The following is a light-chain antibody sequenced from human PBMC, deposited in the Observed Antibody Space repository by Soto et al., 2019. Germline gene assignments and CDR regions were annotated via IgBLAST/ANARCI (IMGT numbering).Light chain of an antibody. V-gene: IGLV2-14*01. CDR2: EVS. Sequence: QSALTQPASVSGSPGQSITISCTGTSSDVGGYNYVSWYQQHPGKAPKLMMYEVSNRPSGVCNRCSGSKSGNTASLTISGLQSEDEADYYCSSYTSSSTRVFGGGTKLTVL. CDR3: SSYTSSSTRV. J-gene: IGLJ3*02. CDR1: SSDVGGYNY.